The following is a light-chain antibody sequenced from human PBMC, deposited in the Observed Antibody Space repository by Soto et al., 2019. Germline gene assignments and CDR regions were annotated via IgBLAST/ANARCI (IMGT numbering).Light chain of an antibody. CDR1: QGIHTS. V-gene: IGKV3-11*01. J-gene: IGKJ5*01. Sequence: VLTQSPATLSLSPGERATLSCRASQGIHTSLAWYQQKSGKPPRLVIYDSTLRANGVPDRFGGSRSGTEFTLTINSLEPEDFAVYYCQQRNVWPPITFGQGTRLEI. CDR2: DST. CDR3: QQRNVWPPIT.